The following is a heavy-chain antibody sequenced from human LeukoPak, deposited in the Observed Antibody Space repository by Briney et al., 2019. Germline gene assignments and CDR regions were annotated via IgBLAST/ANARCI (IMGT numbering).Heavy chain of an antibody. CDR3: ARGRSGAHWFDP. V-gene: IGHV4-31*03. J-gene: IGHJ5*02. CDR1: GGSISSGGYY. CDR2: IYYSGST. D-gene: IGHD3-16*02. Sequence: SETLSLTCTVSGGSISSGGYYWSWIRQHPGKGLEWIGYIYYSGSTYYNPSLKSRVTISVDTSKNQFSLKLSSVTAADTAVYYCARGRSGAHWFDPWGQGTLVTVSS.